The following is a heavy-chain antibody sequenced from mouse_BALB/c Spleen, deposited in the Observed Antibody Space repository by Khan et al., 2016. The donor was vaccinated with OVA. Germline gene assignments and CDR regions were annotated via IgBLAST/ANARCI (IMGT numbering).Heavy chain of an antibody. CDR1: GFTFSSYA. V-gene: IGHV5-6-5*01. CDR3: ARGYGNFVNPHYAMDY. D-gene: IGHD2-1*01. CDR2: ISSGGST. Sequence: EVELVESGGGLVKPGRSLKLSCAASGFTFSSYAMSWVRPTPEKRLEWVASISSGGSTYYPDSVKGRFTISRDNARNILSLQMSSLRSEDTAMYYCARGYGNFVNPHYAMDYWGQGTSVTVSS. J-gene: IGHJ4*01.